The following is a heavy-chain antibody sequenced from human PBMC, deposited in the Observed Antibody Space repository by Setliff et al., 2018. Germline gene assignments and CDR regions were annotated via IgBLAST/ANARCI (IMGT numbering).Heavy chain of an antibody. Sequence: SVKVSCKASGGTFNNYLISWVRQAPGQGLEWMGGIIPIFGTTRYTQKFQGRLTFFMDESTNTAYMELSSLRSEDTAVYLCAREKKYSSSTSFFGSGFDFWGQGTLVTVSS. V-gene: IGHV1-69*05. CDR3: AREKKYSSSTSFFGSGFDF. CDR1: GGTFNNYL. D-gene: IGHD3-3*01. CDR2: IIPIFGTT. J-gene: IGHJ4*02.